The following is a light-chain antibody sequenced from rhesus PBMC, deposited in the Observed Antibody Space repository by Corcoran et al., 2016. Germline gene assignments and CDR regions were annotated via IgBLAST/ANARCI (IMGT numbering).Light chain of an antibody. V-gene: IGKV1-21*01. CDR1: QGISSW. CDR2: KAS. CDR3: QQYNSAPLT. J-gene: IGKJ4*01. Sequence: DIQMTQSPSSLSASVGDRVTITCRASQGISSWLDWYKQKPGKAPKFLIYKASSLQSGVPSRFSGSGSGTDFTLTISSRQPEDFASYYCQQYNSAPLTFGGGTRVEIK.